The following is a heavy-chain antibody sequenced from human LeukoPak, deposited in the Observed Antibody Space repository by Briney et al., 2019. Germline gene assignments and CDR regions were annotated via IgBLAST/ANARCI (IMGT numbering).Heavy chain of an antibody. D-gene: IGHD2-2*01. V-gene: IGHV1-2*02. CDR1: GYIFTGYY. CDR2: INPNSGDT. CDR3: AREVPATDWGADY. Sequence: ASVKVSCKASGYIFTGYYMHWVRQAPGQGLEWMGWINPNSGDTNYAQKFQGRVTMTRDTSISTAYMELSRLRSDDTAVYYCAREVPATDWGADYWGQGTLVTVSS. J-gene: IGHJ4*02.